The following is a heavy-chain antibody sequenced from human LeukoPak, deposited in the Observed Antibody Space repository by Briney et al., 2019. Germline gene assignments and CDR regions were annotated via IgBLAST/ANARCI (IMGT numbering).Heavy chain of an antibody. D-gene: IGHD6-13*01. CDR2: IYYSGST. Sequence: SETLPLTSTVAGGSISSYYWRWIRQPPGKGLDWIGYIYYSGSTNYNPSLKSRLTISVDTSKNQFSLKLSSVTAADTVVYYCARHEVYSSSWYHFDYWGQGTLVTVSS. CDR1: GGSISSYY. CDR3: ARHEVYSSSWYHFDY. V-gene: IGHV4-59*08. J-gene: IGHJ4*02.